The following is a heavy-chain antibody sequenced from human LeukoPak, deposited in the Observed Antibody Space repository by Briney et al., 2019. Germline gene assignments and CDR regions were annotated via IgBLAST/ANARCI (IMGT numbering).Heavy chain of an antibody. CDR3: ARTDYPVYFDY. CDR2: IYTSGST. CDR1: GGSISSRSSY. Sequence: KASQTLSLTCTASGGSISSRSSYWSWLRQPAWKGLEWIWRIYTSGSTNYNPPLKSRVTISVDTSKNQFSLKLSSVTAAVTAVYYCARTDYPVYFDYWGQGTLVTVSS. D-gene: IGHD4-11*01. V-gene: IGHV4-61*02. J-gene: IGHJ4*02.